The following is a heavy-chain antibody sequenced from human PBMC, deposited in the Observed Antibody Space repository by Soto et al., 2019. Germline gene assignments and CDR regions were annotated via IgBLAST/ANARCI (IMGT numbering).Heavy chain of an antibody. Sequence: VQLLESGGDLVQPGGSLRLSCVASGFILNNYAMSWVRQAPGKGLEWVSTIGGTDGDSDGVPWYEDSVKGRFTISRDSPANPLFLHMYNWRSEDSALYYCVKRGRTLGAFDFWGQGTTVVVSS. D-gene: IGHD3-16*01. V-gene: IGHV3-23*01. CDR2: IGGTDGDSDGVP. J-gene: IGHJ3*01. CDR3: VKRGRTLGAFDF. CDR1: GFILNNYA.